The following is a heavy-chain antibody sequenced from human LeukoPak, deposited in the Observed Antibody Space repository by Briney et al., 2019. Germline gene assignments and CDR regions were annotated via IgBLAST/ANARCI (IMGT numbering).Heavy chain of an antibody. J-gene: IGHJ6*03. D-gene: IGHD3-10*01. V-gene: IGHV3-30-3*01. Sequence: GALGLSCAASGFTFSSYAMHGVRQAPGKGLEWVAVISYDGSNKYYADSVKGRFTISRDNSKNTLYLQMNSLRAEDTAVYYCARGLLWFGEYYMDVWGKGTTVTVSS. CDR1: GFTFSSYA. CDR2: ISYDGSNK. CDR3: ARGLLWFGEYYMDV.